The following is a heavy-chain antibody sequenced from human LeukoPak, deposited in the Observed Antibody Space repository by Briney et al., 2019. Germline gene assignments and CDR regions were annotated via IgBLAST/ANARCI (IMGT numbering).Heavy chain of an antibody. J-gene: IGHJ5*02. D-gene: IGHD4/OR15-4a*01. Sequence: SETLSLTCTVVGGSITSDYWSWIRQPAGKGLEWIGRIFTSGSTAYNPSLKSRVTMSLDTSKNQFFLKLSSVTAADTAAYFCSRGGANDLWGQGTPVTVSS. CDR1: GGSITSDY. V-gene: IGHV4-4*07. CDR3: SRGGANDL. CDR2: IFTSGST.